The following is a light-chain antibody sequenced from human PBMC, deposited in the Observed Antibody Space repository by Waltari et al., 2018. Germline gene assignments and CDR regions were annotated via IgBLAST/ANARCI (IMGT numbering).Light chain of an antibody. V-gene: IGKV3-20*01. CDR3: QQYGSSVLYT. Sequence: VLTQSPGTLSLSPGERANLSCRASPSLTQRYLAWYQRKPGQAPRLLIYGASSRSAGIPDRFSGSGSGTDFTLTISRLEPEDFAVYYCQQYGSSVLYTFGQGTKLEIK. CDR1: PSLTQRY. CDR2: GAS. J-gene: IGKJ2*01.